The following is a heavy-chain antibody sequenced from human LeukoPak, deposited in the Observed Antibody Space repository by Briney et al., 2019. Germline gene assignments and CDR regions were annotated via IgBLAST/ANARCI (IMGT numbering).Heavy chain of an antibody. CDR3: AIGGEWLVHDY. CDR1: GGSISSYY. J-gene: IGHJ4*02. CDR2: IYTSGST. V-gene: IGHV4-4*07. D-gene: IGHD6-19*01. Sequence: PSETLSLSCKESGGSISSYYRSWIRQPTGKGLEWIGRIYTSGSTNYNQSLKSRVTKSVETSKNQSSLKLSSVTAADTAVYYCAIGGEWLVHDYWGQGTLVTVSS.